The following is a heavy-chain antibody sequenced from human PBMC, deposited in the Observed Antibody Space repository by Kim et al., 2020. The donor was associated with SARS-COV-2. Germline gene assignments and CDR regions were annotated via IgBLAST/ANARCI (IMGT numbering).Heavy chain of an antibody. Sequence: GGSLRLSCAASGFTFSNYAMSWVRQAPGEGLEWVSTIVYNGGSTFYADPAKGRFTISRVNSQNTLNLQMNSLGVADTAMYYCAKGATTSEWAAGMDVWGQGTTVTVSS. D-gene: IGHD1-26*01. J-gene: IGHJ6*02. CDR2: IVYNGGST. CDR3: AKGATTSEWAAGMDV. CDR1: GFTFSNYA. V-gene: IGHV3-23*01.